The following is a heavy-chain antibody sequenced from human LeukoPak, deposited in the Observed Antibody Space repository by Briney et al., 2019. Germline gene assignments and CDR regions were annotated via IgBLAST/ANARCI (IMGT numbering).Heavy chain of an antibody. CDR1: GFTFSNGW. CDR2: FDTDGSKT. CDR3: ARSRGGFYHY. Sequence: GGSLRLSRAASGFTFSNGWVHWVRQAPGKGLVWVSRFDTDGSKTTYADSVKGRFTISRDNAKNTLYLQMNSLRVEDTAVYYCARSRGGFYHYWGQGTLVTVSS. J-gene: IGHJ4*02. V-gene: IGHV3-74*01. D-gene: IGHD2/OR15-2a*01.